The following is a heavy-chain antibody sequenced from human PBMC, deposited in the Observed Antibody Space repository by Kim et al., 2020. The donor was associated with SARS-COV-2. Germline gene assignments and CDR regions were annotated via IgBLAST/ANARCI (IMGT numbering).Heavy chain of an antibody. Sequence: YGDTVKGRFTISRDNAKNSLYLQMNSLRVVDTAIYYGARTIYRSGFNYWGQGTLVTVSS. J-gene: IGHJ4*02. D-gene: IGHD6-19*01. V-gene: IGHV3-11*01. CDR3: ARTIYRSGFNY.